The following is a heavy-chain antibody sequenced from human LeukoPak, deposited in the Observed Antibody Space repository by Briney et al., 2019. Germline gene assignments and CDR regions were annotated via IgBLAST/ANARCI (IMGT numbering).Heavy chain of an antibody. CDR1: GFTFSSYS. D-gene: IGHD6-13*01. J-gene: IGHJ4*02. CDR3: ARAYSSSWYLLDY. V-gene: IGHV3-21*01. CDR2: ISSSSGYI. Sequence: KPGGSLRLSCAASGFTFSSYSMNWVRQAPGEGLEWFSSISSSSGYIYYADSVKGRFTISRDNAKNSLYLQMNSLRAEDTAVYYCARAYSSSWYLLDYWGQGTLVTVSS.